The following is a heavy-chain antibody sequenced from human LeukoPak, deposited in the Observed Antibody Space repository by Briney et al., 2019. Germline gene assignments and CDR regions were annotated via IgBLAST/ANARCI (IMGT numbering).Heavy chain of an antibody. CDR1: GFTFSSYE. Sequence: GGSLRLSCAASGFTFSSYELNWVRQAPGKGLEWVSYISDTGSTIYYADSVKGRFTISRDNSKNTLYLQMNSLRAEDTAVYYCANDDPVYYYMDVWGKGTTVTISS. V-gene: IGHV3-48*03. D-gene: IGHD1-1*01. J-gene: IGHJ6*03. CDR2: ISDTGSTI. CDR3: ANDDPVYYYMDV.